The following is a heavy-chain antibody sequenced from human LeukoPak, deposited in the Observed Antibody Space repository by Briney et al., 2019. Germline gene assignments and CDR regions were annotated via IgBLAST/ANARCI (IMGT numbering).Heavy chain of an antibody. V-gene: IGHV1-18*01. CDR3: ARVSGQYYYDSSGADY. Sequence: ASVKVSCKAPGYTFTSYGISWVRQAPGQGPEWMGWISAYNGNTNYAQKLQGRVTMTTDTSTSTAYMELRSLRSDDTAVYYCARVSGQYYYDSSGADYWGQGTLVTVSS. CDR2: ISAYNGNT. J-gene: IGHJ4*02. D-gene: IGHD3-22*01. CDR1: GYTFTSYG.